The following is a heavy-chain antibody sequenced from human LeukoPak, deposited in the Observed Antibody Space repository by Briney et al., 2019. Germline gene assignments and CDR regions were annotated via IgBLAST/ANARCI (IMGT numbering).Heavy chain of an antibody. CDR3: ARHDYGDPGSLDY. CDR1: GGSFSGYY. D-gene: IGHD4-17*01. V-gene: IGHV4-34*01. Sequence: SETPSLTCAVYGGSFSGYYWSWIRQPPGKGLEWIGEINHSGSTNYNPSLKSRVTISVDTSKNQFSLKLSSVTAADTAVYYCARHDYGDPGSLDYWGQGTLVTVSS. J-gene: IGHJ4*02. CDR2: INHSGST.